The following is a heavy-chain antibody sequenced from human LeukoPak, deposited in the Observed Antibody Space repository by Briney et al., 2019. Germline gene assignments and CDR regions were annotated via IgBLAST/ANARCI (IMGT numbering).Heavy chain of an antibody. Sequence: GGSLRLSCAASGFTFSSYAMHWVRRAPGKGLEWVAVISYDGSNKYYADSVKGRFTISRDNSKNTLYLQMNSLRAEDTAVYYCAKDFLGEFDYWGQGTLVTVSS. J-gene: IGHJ4*02. CDR2: ISYDGSNK. D-gene: IGHD3-10*01. V-gene: IGHV3-30*04. CDR1: GFTFSSYA. CDR3: AKDFLGEFDY.